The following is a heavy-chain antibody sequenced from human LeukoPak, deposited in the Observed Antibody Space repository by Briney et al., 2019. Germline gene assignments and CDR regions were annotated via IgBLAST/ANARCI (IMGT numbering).Heavy chain of an antibody. D-gene: IGHD3-3*01. Sequence: GGSLRLSCAASGFTFSSYAMNWVRQAPGKGLEWVSSIDSSSRYIYYADSVKGRFTISRANAKNSLFLQMNSLRAEDTAVYYCVRGPHGGFVIIPTEFWGQGTLVTVSS. J-gene: IGHJ4*02. CDR2: IDSSSRYI. V-gene: IGHV3-21*01. CDR3: VRGPHGGFVIIPTEF. CDR1: GFTFSSYA.